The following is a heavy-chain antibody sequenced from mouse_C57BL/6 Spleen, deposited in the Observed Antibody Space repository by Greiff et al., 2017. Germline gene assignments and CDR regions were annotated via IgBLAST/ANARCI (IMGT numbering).Heavy chain of an antibody. Sequence: QVQLQQPGAELVMPGASVKLSCKASGYTFTSYWMHWVKQRPGQGLEWIGEIDPSDSSTNYNQKFKGKSTLTVDKSSSTAYMQLSSLTSEDAAVYYCARTPGSYWGQGTLVTVSA. V-gene: IGHV1-69*01. J-gene: IGHJ3*01. CDR1: GYTFTSYW. CDR2: IDPSDSST. CDR3: ARTPGSY.